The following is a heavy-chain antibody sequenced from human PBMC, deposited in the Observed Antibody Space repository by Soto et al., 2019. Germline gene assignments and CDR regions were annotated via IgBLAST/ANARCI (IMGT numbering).Heavy chain of an antibody. CDR1: GGTFVSSA. J-gene: IGHJ5*02. CDR3: AKKNPHGDSNKAWLDP. Sequence: QVQLVQSGAELKEPGSSVRVSCRVSGGTFVSSAFAWVRQSLGEGIEWMGGIVPILGTTKYAEKFQGSVTISADESTRTAYLELSSLVLADTAVYFCAKKNPHGDSNKAWLDPWGQGTLVIVSS. CDR2: IVPILGTT. D-gene: IGHD2-15*01. V-gene: IGHV1-69*01.